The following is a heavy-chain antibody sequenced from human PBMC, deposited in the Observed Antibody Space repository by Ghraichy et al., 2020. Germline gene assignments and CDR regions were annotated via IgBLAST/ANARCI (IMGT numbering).Heavy chain of an antibody. CDR2: ISSSSSYI. V-gene: IGHV3-21*01. CDR3: ARDTSNYDILTGYYKGGEYYFDY. CDR1: GFTFSSYS. J-gene: IGHJ4*02. D-gene: IGHD3-9*01. Sequence: GESLNISCAASGFTFSSYSMNWVRQAPGKGLEWVSSISSSSSYIYYADSVKGRFTISRDNAKNSLYLQMNSLRAEDTAVYYCARDTSNYDILTGYYKGGEYYFDYWGQGTLVTVSS.